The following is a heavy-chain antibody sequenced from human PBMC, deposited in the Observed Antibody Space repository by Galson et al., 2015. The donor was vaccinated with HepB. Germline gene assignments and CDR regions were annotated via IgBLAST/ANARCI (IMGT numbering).Heavy chain of an antibody. J-gene: IGHJ6*02. CDR2: ISAYNGNT. Sequence: SVKVSCKASGYTFTSYGISWVRQAPGQGLEWMGWISAYNGNTNYAQKLQGRVTMTTDTSTSTAYMELRSLRSDDTAVYYCARSPPPPGYSSGWYVNYGMDVWGQGTTVTVSS. D-gene: IGHD6-19*01. V-gene: IGHV1-18*04. CDR3: ARSPPPPGYSSGWYVNYGMDV. CDR1: GYTFTSYG.